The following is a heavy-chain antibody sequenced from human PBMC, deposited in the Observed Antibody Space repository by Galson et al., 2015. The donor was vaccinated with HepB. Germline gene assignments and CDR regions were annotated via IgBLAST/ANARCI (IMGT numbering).Heavy chain of an antibody. CDR1: GYTFTSYA. J-gene: IGHJ5*02. Sequence: SVKVSCKASGYTFTSYAMHWVRQAPGQRLEWMGWINAGNGNTKYSQKFQGRVTITRDTSASTAYMELSSLRSEDTAVYYCANSKGKYSSSWYSWFDPWGQGTLVTVSS. CDR3: ANSKGKYSSSWYSWFDP. V-gene: IGHV1-3*01. CDR2: INAGNGNT. D-gene: IGHD6-13*01.